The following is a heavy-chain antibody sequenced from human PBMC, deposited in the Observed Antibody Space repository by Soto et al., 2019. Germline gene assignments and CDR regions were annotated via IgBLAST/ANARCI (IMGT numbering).Heavy chain of an antibody. CDR2: ISYDGSNK. CDR1: GFTFSSYG. Sequence: QVQLVESGGGVVQPGRSLRLSCAASGFTFSSYGMHWVRQAPGKGLEWVGVISYDGSNKYYADSVKGRFTISRDNSKNTLYLQMNSLRAEDTAVYYCAKDLRQLGDRSNGMDVWGQGTTVTISS. CDR3: AKDLRQLGDRSNGMDV. V-gene: IGHV3-30*18. J-gene: IGHJ6*02. D-gene: IGHD6-13*01.